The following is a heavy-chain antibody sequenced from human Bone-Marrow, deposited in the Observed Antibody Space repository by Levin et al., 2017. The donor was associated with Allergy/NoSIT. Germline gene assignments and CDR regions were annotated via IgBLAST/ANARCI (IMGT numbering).Heavy chain of an antibody. Sequence: LSLTCAASGFTFDDYAMSWVRQVPGKGLEWVAGIGSNGGGTGSAESVRGRFVVSRDNAENSVFLQMRSLRDNETAFYYCANNWDYDNLEGLTDWGQGMLVTVSS. J-gene: IGHJ4*02. D-gene: IGHD3-9*01. CDR3: ANNWDYDNLEGLTD. V-gene: IGHV3-20*04. CDR2: IGSNGGGT. CDR1: GFTFDDYA.